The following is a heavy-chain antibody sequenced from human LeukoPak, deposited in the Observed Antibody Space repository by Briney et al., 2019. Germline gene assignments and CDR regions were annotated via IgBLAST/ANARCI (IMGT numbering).Heavy chain of an antibody. J-gene: IGHJ5*02. CDR2: IKQDGSEK. CDR1: GFTFSSYW. V-gene: IGHV3-7*03. Sequence: GGSLRLSCAASGFTFSSYWMSWVRQAPGKGLEWVANIKQDGSEKYYVDSVKGRFTISRDNAKNSLYLQMNSLRAEDTAVYYCAKELVTMVRGVLSYWFDPWGQGTLVTVSS. D-gene: IGHD3-10*01. CDR3: AKELVTMVRGVLSYWFDP.